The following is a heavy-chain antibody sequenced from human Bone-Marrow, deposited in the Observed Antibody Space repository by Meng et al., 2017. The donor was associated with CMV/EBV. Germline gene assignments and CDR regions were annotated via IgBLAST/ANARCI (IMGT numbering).Heavy chain of an antibody. V-gene: IGHV1-8*01. CDR1: VYTFPSYD. J-gene: IGHJ3*02. CDR3: WRAGVRDYDFWGSYYRDAFDI. D-gene: IGHD3-3*01. Sequence: ASVKVSCQASVYTFPSYDINWVRQAPGQGREWMGWMNPNSGNTGYAQRFQGRVTMTRSTSISTAYMELSSLRSKDTAGYYCWRAGVRDYDFWGSYYRDAFDIWGQGTMVTVSS. CDR2: MNPNSGNT.